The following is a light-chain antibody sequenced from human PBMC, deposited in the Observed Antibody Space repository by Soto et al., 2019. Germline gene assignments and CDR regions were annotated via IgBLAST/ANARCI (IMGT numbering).Light chain of an antibody. CDR2: GAS. Sequence: IALTQPPGTRSLSAGERATLSCRARQSVSSSYLALYQQKPGQAPRHLIYGASSRATGIPGRFSGSGSGTDITLTISRLELEDFSVYYCQQYETFGQGTKVDIK. J-gene: IGKJ1*01. CDR1: QSVSSSY. CDR3: QQYET. V-gene: IGKV3-20*01.